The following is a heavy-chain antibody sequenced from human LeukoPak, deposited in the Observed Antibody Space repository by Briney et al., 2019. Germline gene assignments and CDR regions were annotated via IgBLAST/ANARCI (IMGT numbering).Heavy chain of an antibody. J-gene: IGHJ5*02. V-gene: IGHV4-34*01. D-gene: IGHD2-15*01. Sequence: SETLSLTCAVYGGSFSGYYWSWIRQPPGKGLEWIGEINHSGSTNYNPSLKSRVTISVDTSKNQFSLKLSSVTAADTAVYYCAREEVADCSGGSCYATDWFDPWGQGTLVTVSS. CDR3: AREEVADCSGGSCYATDWFDP. CDR1: GGSFSGYY. CDR2: INHSGST.